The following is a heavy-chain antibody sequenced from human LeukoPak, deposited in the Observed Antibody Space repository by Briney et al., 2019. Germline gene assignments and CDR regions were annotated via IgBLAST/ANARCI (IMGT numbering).Heavy chain of an antibody. Sequence: GGSLRPSCAASGFTFSSYAMSWVRQAPGKGLEWVSAISGSGGSTYYADSVKGRFTISRDNSKNTLYLQMNSLRAEDTAVYYCAKDLRPYCSSTSCSYFDYWGQGTLVTVSS. J-gene: IGHJ4*02. CDR3: AKDLRPYCSSTSCSYFDY. CDR2: ISGSGGST. D-gene: IGHD2-2*01. V-gene: IGHV3-23*01. CDR1: GFTFSSYA.